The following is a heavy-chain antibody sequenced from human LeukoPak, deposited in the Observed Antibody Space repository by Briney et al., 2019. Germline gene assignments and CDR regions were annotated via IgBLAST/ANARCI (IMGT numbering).Heavy chain of an antibody. V-gene: IGHV3-13*01. CDR3: AREVNNAFDI. Sequence: GGYLRLSSAASGFTFSSNDMHWVRQATGKGLEWVSAISTAGDTYYPGSVKGRFTISRENAKNALYLQMNSLRAGDTAVDYCAREVNNAFDIWGQGTMVTASS. CDR2: ISTAGDT. D-gene: IGHD2/OR15-2a*01. CDR1: GFTFSSND. J-gene: IGHJ3*02.